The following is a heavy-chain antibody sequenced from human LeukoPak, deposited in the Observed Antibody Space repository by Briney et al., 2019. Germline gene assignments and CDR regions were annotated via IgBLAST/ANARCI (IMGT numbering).Heavy chain of an antibody. Sequence: SETLSLTCTVPGGSISSGDYYWSWIRQPPGKGLEWIGEINHSRRTNYNPSLKSRVTISIDTSKKQISLKLSSVTAADTAVYYCAREPRTGTSIDYWGQGTLVIISS. CDR1: GGSISSGDYY. CDR3: AREPRTGTSIDY. D-gene: IGHD1-1*01. CDR2: INHSRRT. V-gene: IGHV4-39*07. J-gene: IGHJ4*02.